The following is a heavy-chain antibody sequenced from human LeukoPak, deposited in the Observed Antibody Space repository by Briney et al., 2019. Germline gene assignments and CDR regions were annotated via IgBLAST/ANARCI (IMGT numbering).Heavy chain of an antibody. CDR2: IYHSGST. CDR3: ARHVGPDSGNAFDI. V-gene: IGHV4-30-2*01. D-gene: IGHD1-26*01. J-gene: IGHJ3*02. CDR1: GGSISSGGYY. Sequence: SETLSLTCTVSGGSISSGGYYWSWIRQPPGKGLEWIGYIYHSGSTYYNPSLKSRVTISVDTSKNQFSLKLSSVTAADTAVYYCARHVGPDSGNAFDIWGQGTMVTVSS.